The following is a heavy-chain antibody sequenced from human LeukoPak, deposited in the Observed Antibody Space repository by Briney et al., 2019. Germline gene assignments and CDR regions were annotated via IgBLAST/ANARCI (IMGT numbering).Heavy chain of an antibody. D-gene: IGHD1-7*01. V-gene: IGHV3-48*01. Sequence: QPGGSLRLSCAASGFTFSPYGMNWVRQAPGKGLEWISYISRSATIIHYADSVKGRFTISRDDAKNSLYLQMNSLRAEDTAVYYCARDPLSPRWNYSNSDLDYWGQGTLVTVSS. CDR3: ARDPLSPRWNYSNSDLDY. CDR1: GFTFSPYG. J-gene: IGHJ4*02. CDR2: ISRSATII.